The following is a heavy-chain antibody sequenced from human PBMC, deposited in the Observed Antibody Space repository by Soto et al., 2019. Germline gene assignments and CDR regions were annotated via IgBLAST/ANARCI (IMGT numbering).Heavy chain of an antibody. Sequence: QVQLQQWGAGLLKPSETRSLTCAVYGGSFSGYYWSWIRQPPGKGLEWIGEINHSGSTNYNPSLKSRVTISVDTSKNQFSLKLSSVTAADTAVYYCARTRRYISSSPPWGQGTRVTVSS. CDR2: INHSGST. CDR3: ARTRRYISSSPP. D-gene: IGHD6-13*01. V-gene: IGHV4-34*01. J-gene: IGHJ3*01. CDR1: GGSFSGYY.